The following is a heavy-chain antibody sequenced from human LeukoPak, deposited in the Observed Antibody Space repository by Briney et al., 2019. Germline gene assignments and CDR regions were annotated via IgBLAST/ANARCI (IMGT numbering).Heavy chain of an antibody. CDR2: ISYDGNYI. D-gene: IGHD6-19*01. CDR1: GFTFNTHG. J-gene: IGHJ1*01. V-gene: IGHV3-30*18. Sequence: GGSLRLSCAASGFTFNTHGMHWVRQAPGKGLEWVAVISYDGNYISYADSPRGRFTISRDNSKDTLFLQMDSLRVEDTAVYYCTKDPYPTYSSGWYAAEYFQHWGQGTLVIVSS. CDR3: TKDPYPTYSSGWYAAEYFQH.